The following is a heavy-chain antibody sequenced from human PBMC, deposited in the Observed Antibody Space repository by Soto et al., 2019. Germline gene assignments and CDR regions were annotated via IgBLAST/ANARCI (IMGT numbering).Heavy chain of an antibody. D-gene: IGHD5-12*01. CDR2: INYSGST. CDR3: ARERGYSIRGVMDV. V-gene: IGHV4-31*03. J-gene: IGHJ6*02. CDR1: GGSLRGGGHY. Sequence: PSETLSLTCTVSGGSLRGGGHYWTWIRHRPGKGLECIGYINYSGSTYYNPSLRSRVTISVDTSQGQISLKLSSVTAADTALYYCARERGYSIRGVMDVWGQGTTVTVSS.